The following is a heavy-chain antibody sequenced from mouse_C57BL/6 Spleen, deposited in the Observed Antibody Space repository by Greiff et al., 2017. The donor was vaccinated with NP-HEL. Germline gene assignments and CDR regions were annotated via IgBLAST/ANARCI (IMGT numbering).Heavy chain of an antibody. Sequence: VQLQQSGAELAKPGASVKLSCKASGYTFTSYWMHWVNQRPGQGLEWIGYINPSSGYTKYNQKFKDKATLTADKSSSTAYMQLSSLTYEDSAVYYCAIFYYGNYYFDYWGQGTTLTVSS. CDR2: INPSSGYT. V-gene: IGHV1-7*01. CDR1: GYTFTSYW. CDR3: AIFYYGNYYFDY. J-gene: IGHJ2*01. D-gene: IGHD2-1*01.